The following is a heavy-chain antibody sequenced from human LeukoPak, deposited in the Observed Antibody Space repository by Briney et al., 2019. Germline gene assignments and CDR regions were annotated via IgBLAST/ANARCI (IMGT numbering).Heavy chain of an antibody. D-gene: IGHD5-12*01. CDR1: GFTFSNYW. V-gene: IGHV3-7*01. CDR3: ARGPSSYHNT. Sequence: GGSLRLSCAASGFTFSNYWMTWVRQAPGKGLEWVANIKQDGSETYYVDSVKGRFTISRDNAKNSLYLQMNSLRVGDTAVYYCARGPSSYHNTGGQGTLVTVSS. J-gene: IGHJ4*02. CDR2: IKQDGSET.